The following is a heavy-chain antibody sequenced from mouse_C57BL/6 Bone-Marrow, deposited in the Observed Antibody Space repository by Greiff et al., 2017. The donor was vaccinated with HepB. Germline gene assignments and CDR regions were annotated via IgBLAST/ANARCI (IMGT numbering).Heavy chain of an antibody. CDR1: GFSLTSYG. D-gene: IGHD1-1*01. CDR2: IWRGGST. J-gene: IGHJ3*01. CDR3: AKGGDYYYGSSFFAY. Sequence: QVQLQQSGPGLVQPSQSLSITCTVSGFSLTSYGVHWVRQSPGKGLEWLGVIWRGGSTDYNAAFMSRLSITKDNSKSQVFFKMNSLQADDTAIYYCAKGGDYYYGSSFFAYWGQGTLVTVSA. V-gene: IGHV2-5*01.